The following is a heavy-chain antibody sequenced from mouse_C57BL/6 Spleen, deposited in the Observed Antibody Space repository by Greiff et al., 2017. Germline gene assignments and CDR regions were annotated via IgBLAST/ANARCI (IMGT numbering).Heavy chain of an antibody. J-gene: IGHJ4*01. V-gene: IGHV1-47*01. Sequence: VKLQESGAELVKPGASVKMSCKASGYTFTTYPIEWMKQNHGKSLEWIGNFHPYNDDTKYNEKFKGKATLTVEKSSSTVYLELSRLTSDDSAVYYCARSNYYYGSSYYAMDYWGQGTSVTVSS. CDR2: FHPYNDDT. CDR1: GYTFTTYP. CDR3: ARSNYYYGSSYYAMDY. D-gene: IGHD1-1*01.